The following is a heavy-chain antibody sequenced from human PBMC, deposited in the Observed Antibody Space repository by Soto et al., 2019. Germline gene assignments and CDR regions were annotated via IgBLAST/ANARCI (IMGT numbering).Heavy chain of an antibody. V-gene: IGHV4-4*02. CDR1: GGSISSSNW. D-gene: IGHD1-26*01. CDR3: ARDRGVGATSRGQYNWFDP. J-gene: IGHJ5*02. CDR2: IYHSGST. Sequence: QVQLQESGPGLVKPSGTLSLTCAVSGGSISSSNWWSWVRQPPGKGLEWIGEIYHSGSTNYNPSLKSRVTISVDKSKNQFSLKLSSVTAADTAVYYCARDRGVGATSRGQYNWFDPWGQGTLVTVSS.